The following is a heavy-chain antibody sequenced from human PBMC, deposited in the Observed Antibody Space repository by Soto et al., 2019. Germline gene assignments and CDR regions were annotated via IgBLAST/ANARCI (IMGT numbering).Heavy chain of an antibody. CDR3: ARGVRGCSGGSCYRHNWFDP. CDR1: GGSIRSGDSY. CDR2: IYYSGST. V-gene: IGHV4-30-4*01. J-gene: IGHJ5*02. Sequence: SETLSLPCTGSGGSIRSGDSYLSWIRQAPGKGLEWIGYIYYSGSTYYNPSLKSRVTLSVDTSKNHFSLKLSSVTAADAAVYYCARGVRGCSGGSCYRHNWFDPWGQGTLVTVSS. D-gene: IGHD2-15*01.